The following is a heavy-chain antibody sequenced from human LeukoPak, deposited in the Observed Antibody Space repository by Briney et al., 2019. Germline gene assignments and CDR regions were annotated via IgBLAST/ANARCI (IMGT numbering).Heavy chain of an antibody. J-gene: IGHJ6*02. V-gene: IGHV7-4-1*02. D-gene: IGHD3-3*01. CDR2: INTNTGNP. CDR3: ARDPPSRDFWSGYPYYYYGMDV. Sequence: GASVKVSCKASGYTFTNYAMNWVRQAPGQGLEWMGWINTNTGNPTSAQGFTGRFVFSLDTSVSTAYLQISSLKAEDTAVYYCARDPPSRDFWSGYPYYYYGMDVWGQGTTVTVSS. CDR1: GYTFTNYA.